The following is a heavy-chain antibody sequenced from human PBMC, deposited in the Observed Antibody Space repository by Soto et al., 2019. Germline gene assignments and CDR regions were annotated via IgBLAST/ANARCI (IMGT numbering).Heavy chain of an antibody. CDR3: APTRGIAVGGSFDH. J-gene: IGHJ5*02. CDR1: GASISSRSSY. V-gene: IGHV4-39*01. D-gene: IGHD6-13*01. Sequence: KTSETLSLTCIVSGASISSRSSYWGWIRQPPGKGLEWVGTFYSGSTYNNPSLKSRVTISVDTSKNQCALKLSSVAAEDTAIYYCAPTRGIAVGGSFDHWGQGTLVTVSS. CDR2: FYSGST.